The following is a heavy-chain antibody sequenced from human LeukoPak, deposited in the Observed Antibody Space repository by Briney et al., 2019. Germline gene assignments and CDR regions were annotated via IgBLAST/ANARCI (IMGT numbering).Heavy chain of an antibody. CDR1: GGSISSGSYY. CDR2: IYTSGST. D-gene: IGHD2-2*02. CDR3: ARDTGYCSSTSCYRPVDI. Sequence: SQTLSLTCTVSGGSISSGSYYWSWIRQPAGKGLEWIGRIYTSGSTNYNPSLKSRVIISVDTSKNQFSLKLSSVTAADTAVYYCARDTGYCSSTSCYRPVDIWGQGTMVTVSS. V-gene: IGHV4-61*02. J-gene: IGHJ3*02.